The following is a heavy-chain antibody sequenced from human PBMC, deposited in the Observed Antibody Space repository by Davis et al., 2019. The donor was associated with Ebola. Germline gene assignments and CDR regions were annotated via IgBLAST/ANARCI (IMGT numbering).Heavy chain of an antibody. Sequence: ASVKVSCKASGYTFTGYYMHWVRQAPGQGLEWMGWINPNSGGTNYAQKFQGWVTMTRDTSISTAYMELSRLRSDDTAVYYCAREGKVVPAAGYWFDPWGQGTLVTVSS. CDR1: GYTFTGYY. CDR3: AREGKVVPAAGYWFDP. D-gene: IGHD2-2*01. CDR2: INPNSGGT. J-gene: IGHJ5*02. V-gene: IGHV1-2*04.